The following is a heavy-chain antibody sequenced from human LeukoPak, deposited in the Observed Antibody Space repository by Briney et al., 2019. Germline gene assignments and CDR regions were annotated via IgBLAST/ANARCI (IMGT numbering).Heavy chain of an antibody. D-gene: IGHD2-2*02. Sequence: SETLSLTCAVYGGSFSGYYWSWIRQPPGKGLEWIGEFNHSGSTNYNPSLKSRVTISVDTSKNQFSLKLSSVTAADTAVYYCARGRLVPAAIRNAFDIWGQGTMVTVSS. CDR3: ARGRLVPAAIRNAFDI. J-gene: IGHJ3*02. CDR2: FNHSGST. CDR1: GGSFSGYY. V-gene: IGHV4-34*01.